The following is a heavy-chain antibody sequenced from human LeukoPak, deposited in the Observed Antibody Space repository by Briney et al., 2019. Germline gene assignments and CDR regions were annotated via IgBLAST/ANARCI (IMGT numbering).Heavy chain of an antibody. Sequence: GGSLRLSCAASGFTFSSYGMHWVRQAPGKGLEWVAVIWYDGSNKYYADSVKGRFTISRDNAKNSLYLQMNSLRAEDMALYYRAKDCRGTFYYFDYWGQGTLVTVSS. CDR1: GFTFSSYG. CDR3: AKDCRGTFYYFDY. CDR2: IWYDGSNK. D-gene: IGHD2-15*01. V-gene: IGHV3-33*03. J-gene: IGHJ4*02.